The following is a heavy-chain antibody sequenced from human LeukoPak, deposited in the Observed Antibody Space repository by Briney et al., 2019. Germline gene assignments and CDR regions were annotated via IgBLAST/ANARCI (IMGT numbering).Heavy chain of an antibody. V-gene: IGHV3-74*01. CDR2: IDDDGSRT. J-gene: IGHJ6*02. CDR1: GFTFSNYW. CDR3: ARDKSYGMEV. Sequence: GGSLRLSCAASGFTFSNYWMHWVRQAPRKGLVRVSHIDDDGSRTSYAGSVKGRFTISRDNAKNTLYLQMSSLRAEDTAVYFCARDKSYGMEVWAKGPRSPSP.